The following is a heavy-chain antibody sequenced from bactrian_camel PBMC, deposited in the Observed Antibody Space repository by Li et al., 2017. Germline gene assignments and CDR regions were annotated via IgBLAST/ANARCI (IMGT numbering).Heavy chain of an antibody. CDR1: GYLFINSY. CDR2: IYTSGDRT. Sequence: HVQLVESGGGLVQPGGSLRLTCLVSGYLFINSYMGWFRQSSGNEREWVAAIYTSGDRTYYVDSVKGRFTISLDKRTVYLQMNSLRPEDTAMYYCAAGDPLYGLTTFKPSEYRYWGQGTQVTVS. J-gene: IGHJ4*01. D-gene: IGHD3*01. CDR3: AAGDPLYGLTTFKPSEYRY. V-gene: IGHV3S54*01.